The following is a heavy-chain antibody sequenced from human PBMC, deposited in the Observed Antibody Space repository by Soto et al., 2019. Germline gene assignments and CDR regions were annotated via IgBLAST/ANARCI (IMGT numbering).Heavy chain of an antibody. CDR3: AGHVYDFWSGHPNPRYYYGMDV. V-gene: IGHV5-51*01. D-gene: IGHD3-3*01. J-gene: IGHJ6*02. CDR1: GYSFTSYW. CDR2: IYPGDSNT. Sequence: GESLKISCKGSGYSFTSYWIGWVRQMPGKGLEWMGIIYPGDSNTRYSPSLQGQVTISVDKSISTAYLQWSSLKAPDTAMYYCAGHVYDFWSGHPNPRYYYGMDVWGQGTTVTVSS.